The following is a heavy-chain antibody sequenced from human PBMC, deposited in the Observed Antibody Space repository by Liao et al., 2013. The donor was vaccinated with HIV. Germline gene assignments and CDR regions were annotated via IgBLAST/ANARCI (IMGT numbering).Heavy chain of an antibody. J-gene: IGHJ4*02. V-gene: IGHV4-61*02. CDR1: GASISRSSFY. Sequence: QVQLQESGPGLVKPSETLSLRCSVSGASISRSSFYWNWIRQPAGKGLEWIGRIYTSGITDYNPSLKSRVTISVDTSKNQFSLRMSSVTAADTALYYCATSSVSRDLLIDSWGQGTLVTVSS. D-gene: IGHD3-10*01. CDR3: ATSSVSRDLLIDS. CDR2: IYTSGIT.